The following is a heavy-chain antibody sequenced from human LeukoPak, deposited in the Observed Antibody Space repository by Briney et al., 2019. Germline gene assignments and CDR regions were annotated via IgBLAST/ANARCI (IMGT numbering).Heavy chain of an antibody. Sequence: SCKASGYTFTSYGISWLRQPPGKGLEWIGYIYYSGSTNYNPSLKSRVTISVDTSKNQFSLKLSSVTAADTAVYYCARGSGSYSDYFDYWGQGTLVTVSS. V-gene: IGHV4-59*01. CDR2: IYYSGST. CDR1: GYTFTSYG. J-gene: IGHJ4*02. D-gene: IGHD1-26*01. CDR3: ARGSGSYSDYFDY.